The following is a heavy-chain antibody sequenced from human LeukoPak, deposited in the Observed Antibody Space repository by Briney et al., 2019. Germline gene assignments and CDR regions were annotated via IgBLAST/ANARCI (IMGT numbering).Heavy chain of an antibody. CDR2: IYYSGST. Sequence: SETLSLTCTVSGGSISSSSYYWGWIRQPPGKGLEWIGSIYYSGSTYYNPSLKSRVTISVDTSKNQFSLKLSSVTAADTAVYYCARRKKDGSGSSFDYWGQGTLVTVSS. J-gene: IGHJ4*02. V-gene: IGHV4-39*07. CDR1: GGSISSSSYY. D-gene: IGHD3-10*01. CDR3: ARRKKDGSGSSFDY.